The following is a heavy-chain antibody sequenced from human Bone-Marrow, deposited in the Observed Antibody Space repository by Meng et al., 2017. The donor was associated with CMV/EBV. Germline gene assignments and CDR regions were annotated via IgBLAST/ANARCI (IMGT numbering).Heavy chain of an antibody. Sequence: ASVKVSCKASGYTFTGYYMHWVRQAPGQGLEWMGWINPNSGGTNYAQKFQGRVTMTRDTSISTAYMELSSLRSEDTAVYYCARGPHYDFWSGYFGDWFDPWGEGTLATVSS. V-gene: IGHV1-2*02. CDR3: ARGPHYDFWSGYFGDWFDP. CDR1: GYTFTGYY. CDR2: INPNSGGT. J-gene: IGHJ5*02. D-gene: IGHD3-3*01.